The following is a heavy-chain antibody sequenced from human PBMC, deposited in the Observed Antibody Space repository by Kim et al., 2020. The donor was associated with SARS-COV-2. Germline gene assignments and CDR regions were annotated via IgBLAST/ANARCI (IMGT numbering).Heavy chain of an antibody. V-gene: IGHV4-38-2*02. Sequence: SETLSLTCTVSGYSISSGYYWGWIRQPPGKGLEWIGSIYHSGSTYYNPSLKSRVTISVDTSKNQFSLKLSSVTAADTAVYYCARDPPYYYDSSATDYWG. CDR2: IYHSGST. D-gene: IGHD3-22*01. CDR3: ARDPPYYYDSSATDY. J-gene: IGHJ4*01. CDR1: GYSISSGYY.